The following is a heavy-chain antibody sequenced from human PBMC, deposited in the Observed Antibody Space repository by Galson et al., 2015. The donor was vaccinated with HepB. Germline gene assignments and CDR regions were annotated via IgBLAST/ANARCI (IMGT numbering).Heavy chain of an antibody. J-gene: IGHJ4*02. CDR3: ARGYSRSWYSGLGF. Sequence: SLRLSCAASGFSVSSNYISWVRQAPGRGLEYDSVIYSGGNTYYADSVRGRFIISRDNSKNTLYLQMNSLGVEDTAVYYCARGYSRSWYSGLGFRGQGTLVTVSP. CDR2: IYSGGNT. V-gene: IGHV3-53*01. D-gene: IGHD6-13*01. CDR1: GFSVSSNY.